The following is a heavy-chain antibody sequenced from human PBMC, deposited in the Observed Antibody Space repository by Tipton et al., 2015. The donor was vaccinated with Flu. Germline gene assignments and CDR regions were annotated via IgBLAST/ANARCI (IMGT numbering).Heavy chain of an antibody. V-gene: IGHV3-48*03. J-gene: IGHJ4*01. CDR1: GFTFSSYE. D-gene: IGHD7-27*01. Sequence: SLRLSCAASGFTFSSYEMNWVRQAPEKGLEWVSYISSSGNTISYADSVRGRFTISRDNTKKSLSLQLNSLRAGDTAIYYCATLTGDDYWGQGILVTVSS. CDR3: ATLTGDDY. CDR2: ISSSGNTI.